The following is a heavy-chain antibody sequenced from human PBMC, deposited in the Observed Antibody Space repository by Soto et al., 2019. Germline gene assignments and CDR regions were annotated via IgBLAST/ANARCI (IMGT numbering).Heavy chain of an antibody. CDR2: INPNSGGT. Sequence: ASVKVSCKASGYTFTGYYMHWVRQAPGQGLEWMGWINPNSGGTNYAQKFQGWVTMTRDTSISTAYMELSRLRSDDTAVYYCARDACSGGSCYGYYGMDVWGQGTTVTVSS. CDR3: ARDACSGGSCYGYYGMDV. V-gene: IGHV1-2*04. J-gene: IGHJ6*02. CDR1: GYTFTGYY. D-gene: IGHD2-15*01.